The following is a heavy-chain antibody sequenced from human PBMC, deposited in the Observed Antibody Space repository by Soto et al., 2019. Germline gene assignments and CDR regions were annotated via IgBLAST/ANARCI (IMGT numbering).Heavy chain of an antibody. Sequence: SVKVSCKASGGTFSSYAISWVRQAPGQGLEWMGGIIPIFGTANYAQKFQGRVTITADESTSTAYMELSSLRSEDTAVYYCAREVNKHYYYYYMDVWGKGTTVTVSS. CDR2: IIPIFGTA. CDR3: AREVNKHYYYYYMDV. D-gene: IGHD2-21*01. J-gene: IGHJ6*03. CDR1: GGTFSSYA. V-gene: IGHV1-69*13.